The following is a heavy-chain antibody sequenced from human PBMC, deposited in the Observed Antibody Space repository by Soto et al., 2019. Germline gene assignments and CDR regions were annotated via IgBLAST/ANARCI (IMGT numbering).Heavy chain of an antibody. CDR3: ARPRGGYIDY. V-gene: IGHV4-39*07. D-gene: IGHD2-15*01. CDR1: GGSISSSSYY. Sequence: PSETLSLTCTVSGGSISSSSYYWACVRHPPGKGLEWIGSIYYSGTTYYNPSLKSRVTISVDTSKNQFSLKLSSVTAADTAVYYCARPRGGYIDYWGQGTLGTGST. CDR2: IYYSGTT. J-gene: IGHJ4*02.